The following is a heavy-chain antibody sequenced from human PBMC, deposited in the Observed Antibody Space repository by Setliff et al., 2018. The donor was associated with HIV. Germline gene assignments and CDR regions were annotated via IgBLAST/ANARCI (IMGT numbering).Heavy chain of an antibody. V-gene: IGHV4-61*05. Sequence: PSETLSLTCTVSSGSISAPSYFWAWIRQPPGKGLEWIGYIYYSGSTNFNPSLKSRVTISVDTSKNQFSLKLSSVTAADTAVYYCARGGLTAAGTLLLVGYFDYWGQGTLVTVSS. CDR3: ARGGLTAAGTLLLVGYFDY. D-gene: IGHD6-13*01. J-gene: IGHJ4*02. CDR2: IYYSGST. CDR1: SGSISAPSYF.